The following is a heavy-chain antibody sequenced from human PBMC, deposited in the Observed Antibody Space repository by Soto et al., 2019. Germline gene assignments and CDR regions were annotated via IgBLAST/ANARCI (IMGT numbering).Heavy chain of an antibody. V-gene: IGHV1-18*01. D-gene: IGHD1-1*01. Sequence: GASVQVSCKTSGYTFSNYGITWVRQAPGQPLEWLGWISLYSDGANYAQKFQGRVSMTTDTSTTTAYMELRSLRSDDTAVYYCARVGTGAEAWFGPWGQGPLVTVAS. J-gene: IGHJ5*02. CDR1: GYTFSNYG. CDR2: ISLYSDGA. CDR3: ARVGTGAEAWFGP.